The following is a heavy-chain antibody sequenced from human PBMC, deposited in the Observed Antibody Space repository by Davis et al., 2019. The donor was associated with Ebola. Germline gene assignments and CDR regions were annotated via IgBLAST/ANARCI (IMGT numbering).Heavy chain of an antibody. CDR3: ARHPAGYYYDSSGYYSSGDYFDY. D-gene: IGHD3-22*01. J-gene: IGHJ4*02. V-gene: IGHV4-59*08. CDR2: IFSNGNT. Sequence: GSLRLSCSVSGGSMSTYYWAWIRQSPGKRLEWIGYIFSNGNTNYNPSLKSRVTISVDTSKKQFSLRLSSVTAADTAVYYCARHPAGYYYDSSGYYSSGDYFDYWGQGTLVTVSS. CDR1: GGSMSTYY.